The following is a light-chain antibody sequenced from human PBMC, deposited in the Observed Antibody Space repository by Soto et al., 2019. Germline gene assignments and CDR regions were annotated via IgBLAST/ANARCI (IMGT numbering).Light chain of an antibody. CDR1: SSDVGGYNY. J-gene: IGLJ7*01. Sequence: QSALTQPPSASGSPGQSVTISCTGTSSDVGGYNYVSWYQQHPGKAPKLMIYEVSKRPSGVPDRFSGSKSGNTASLTVSGLQAEDEADYYCSSYAGSNNSPAVFGRGTQLTVL. CDR3: SSYAGSNNSPAV. V-gene: IGLV2-8*01. CDR2: EVS.